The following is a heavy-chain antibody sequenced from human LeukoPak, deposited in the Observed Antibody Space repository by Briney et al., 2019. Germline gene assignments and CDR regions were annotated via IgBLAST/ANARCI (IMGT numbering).Heavy chain of an antibody. D-gene: IGHD3-16*02. Sequence: ASVKVSCKTSGYTFTSYGISWVRQARGQGLEWMGWISANNGNTKYAQKLQGRVTMTTDTSTSTAYMELRSLRSDDTAVYYCARPHYDYVWGSYRSNPYYFDYWGQGTLVTVSS. CDR3: ARPHYDYVWGSYRSNPYYFDY. CDR1: GYTFTSYG. J-gene: IGHJ4*02. CDR2: ISANNGNT. V-gene: IGHV1-18*01.